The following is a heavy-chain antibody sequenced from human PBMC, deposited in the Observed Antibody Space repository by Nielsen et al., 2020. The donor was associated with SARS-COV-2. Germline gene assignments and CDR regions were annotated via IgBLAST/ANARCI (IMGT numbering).Heavy chain of an antibody. CDR1: GGTFSSYA. Sequence: SVKVSCKASGGTFSSYAISWVRQAPGQGLEWMGGIIPIFGTANYAQKFQGRVTMTRDTSTSTVYMELSSLRSEDTAVYYCARIARTVTAWGYYFDYWGQGTLVTVSS. CDR2: IIPIFGTA. V-gene: IGHV1-69*05. D-gene: IGHD2-21*02. CDR3: ARIARTVTAWGYYFDY. J-gene: IGHJ4*02.